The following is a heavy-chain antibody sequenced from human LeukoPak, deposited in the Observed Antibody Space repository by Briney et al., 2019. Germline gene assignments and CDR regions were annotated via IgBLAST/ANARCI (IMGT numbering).Heavy chain of an antibody. J-gene: IGHJ4*02. CDR2: ISSSNSYI. CDR3: ARSPGAVMGAYALDY. V-gene: IGHV3-21*01. CDR1: GFTFSSCS. D-gene: IGHD1-26*01. Sequence: GGSLRLSCAASGFTFSSCSMNWVRQAPGKGLEWVSSISSSNSYIYYADSVKGRFTISRDNAKNSPYLQMNSLRAEDTAVYYCARSPGAVMGAYALDYWGQGTLVTVSS.